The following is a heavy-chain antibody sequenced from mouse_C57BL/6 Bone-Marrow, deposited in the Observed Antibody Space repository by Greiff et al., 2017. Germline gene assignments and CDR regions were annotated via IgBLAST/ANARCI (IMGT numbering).Heavy chain of an antibody. V-gene: IGHV1-81*01. CDR2: IYPRSGNT. CDR3: ARADYDGTFDV. CDR1: GYTFTSYG. D-gene: IGHD1-1*01. Sequence: QVQLQQSGAGLARPGDSVKLSCKASGYTFTSYGISWVKQRTGQGLEWIGEIYPRSGNTYYNEKLKGKATLTADKSSSTAYMELRSLTSDDSAVYFCARADYDGTFDVWGTGTTVTVSS. J-gene: IGHJ1*03.